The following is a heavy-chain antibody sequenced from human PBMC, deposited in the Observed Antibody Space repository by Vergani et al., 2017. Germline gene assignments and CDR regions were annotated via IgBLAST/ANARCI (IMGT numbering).Heavy chain of an antibody. CDR1: GLTFSSFA. V-gene: IGHV3-23*01. J-gene: IGHJ4*02. Sequence: EVQLLESGGGLVQPGGSLRLSCAASGLTFSSFAMSWVRQAPGKGLEWVSAISGSGGSTYYAASVKGRFTISRDNSKNTLYLQMNSLRAEDTAVYYCVDIAVAGTLGFDYWGQGTLVTVSS. CDR3: VDIAVAGTLGFDY. CDR2: ISGSGGST. D-gene: IGHD6-19*01.